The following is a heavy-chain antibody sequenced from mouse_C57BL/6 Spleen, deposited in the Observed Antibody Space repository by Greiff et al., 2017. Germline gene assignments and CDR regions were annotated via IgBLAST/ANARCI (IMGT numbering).Heavy chain of an antibody. CDR3: AKTTVVAGPQFAY. CDR2: IYPRSGNT. CDR1: GYTFTSYG. Sequence: QVQLQQSGAELARPGASVKLSCKASGYTFTSYGISWVKQRTGQGLEWIGEIYPRSGNTYYNEKFKGKATLTADKSSSTAYMELRSLTSEDSAVYFGAKTTVVAGPQFAYWGQGTLVTVSA. J-gene: IGHJ3*01. V-gene: IGHV1-81*01. D-gene: IGHD1-1*01.